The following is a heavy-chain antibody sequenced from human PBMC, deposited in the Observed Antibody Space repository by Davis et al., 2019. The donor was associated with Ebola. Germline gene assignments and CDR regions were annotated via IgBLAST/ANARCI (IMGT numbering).Heavy chain of an antibody. CDR3: AKGPSSSSLDPFDI. CDR1: GFTFSNAW. V-gene: IGHV3-23*01. CDR2: ISGSGGIT. D-gene: IGHD6-6*01. J-gene: IGHJ3*02. Sequence: GESLKISCAASGFTFSNAWMSWVRQAPGKGLEWVSDISGSGGITYYADSVKGRFTISRDNSKNTLYLQMNSLRAEDTAAYYCAKGPSSSSLDPFDIRGQGKMVTVSS.